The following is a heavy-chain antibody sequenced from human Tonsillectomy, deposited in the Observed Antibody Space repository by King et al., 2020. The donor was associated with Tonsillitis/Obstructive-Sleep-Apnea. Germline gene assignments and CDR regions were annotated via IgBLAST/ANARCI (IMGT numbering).Heavy chain of an antibody. J-gene: IGHJ6*02. D-gene: IGHD2-2*02. CDR1: GYSFTSYW. CDR2: IYPGDSDT. CDR3: ARLFTPPPVQPTAIRFYYNGMEV. Sequence: QLVQSGAEVKKPGESLKISCKGSGYSFTSYWIGWVRQTPGKGLEWMGIIYPGDSDTRYRPSFQGQVTISADKSINTAFLQWGSLKASDTAMYYCARLFTPPPVQPTAIRFYYNGMEVWGQGTTVT. V-gene: IGHV5-51*03.